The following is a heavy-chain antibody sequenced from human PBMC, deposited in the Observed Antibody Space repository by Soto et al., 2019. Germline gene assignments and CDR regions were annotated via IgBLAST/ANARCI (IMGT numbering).Heavy chain of an antibody. CDR3: AKDPKGGIPLWIDY. D-gene: IGHD3-16*01. CDR2: ISGSGGST. Sequence: EVQQLESGGGLVQPGGSLRLSCAASGFTFSSYAMSWVRQAPGKGLEWVSAISGSGGSTYYADSVKGRFTISRDNSKNTLYLQMISLRAEDTAVYYCAKDPKGGIPLWIDYWGHGTLVTVSS. CDR1: GFTFSSYA. V-gene: IGHV3-23*01. J-gene: IGHJ5*01.